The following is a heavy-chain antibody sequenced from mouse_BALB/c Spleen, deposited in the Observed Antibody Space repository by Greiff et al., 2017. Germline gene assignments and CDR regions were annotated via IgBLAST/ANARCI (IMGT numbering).Heavy chain of an antibody. V-gene: IGHV2-2*02. CDR2: IWSGGST. Sequence: QVQLKESGPGLVQPSQSLSITCTVSGFSLTSYGVHWVRQSPGKGLEWLGVIWSGGSTDYNAAFISRLSISKDNSKSQVFFKMNSLQANDTAIYYCARYDGYYRYFDVWGAGTTVTVSS. CDR1: GFSLTSYG. D-gene: IGHD2-3*01. J-gene: IGHJ1*01. CDR3: ARYDGYYRYFDV.